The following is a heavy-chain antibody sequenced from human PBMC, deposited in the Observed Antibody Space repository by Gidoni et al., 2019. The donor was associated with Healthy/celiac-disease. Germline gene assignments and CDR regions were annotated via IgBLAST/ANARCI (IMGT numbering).Heavy chain of an antibody. CDR3: ARDKGIVVVPAAIPRDYGMDV. CDR2: IWYDGSNK. Sequence: QVQLVESGGGVVQPGRSLRLSCAASGFTFSSYGLHLVRQAPGKGLEWVAVIWYDGSNKYYADSVKGRFTISRDNSKNTLYLQMNSLRAEDTAVYYCARDKGIVVVPAAIPRDYGMDVWGQGTTVTVSS. V-gene: IGHV3-33*01. D-gene: IGHD2-2*02. CDR1: GFTFSSYG. J-gene: IGHJ6*02.